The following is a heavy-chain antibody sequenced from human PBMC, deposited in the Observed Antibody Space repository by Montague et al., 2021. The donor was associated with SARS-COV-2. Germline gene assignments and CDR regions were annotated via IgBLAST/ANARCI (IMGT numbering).Heavy chain of an antibody. J-gene: IGHJ5*02. CDR3: ARDDPYCTNGVCYTGNWFDP. V-gene: IGHV6-1*01. Sequence: CAISGDSVSSNSAAWNWIRQSPSRGLEWLGRTYYRSKWYNDYAVSVKSRITINPDTPKNQFSLQLNSVTPEDTAVYYCARDDPYCTNGVCYTGNWFDPWGQGTLVTVSS. CDR1: GDSVSSNSAA. D-gene: IGHD2-8*01. CDR2: TYYRSKWYN.